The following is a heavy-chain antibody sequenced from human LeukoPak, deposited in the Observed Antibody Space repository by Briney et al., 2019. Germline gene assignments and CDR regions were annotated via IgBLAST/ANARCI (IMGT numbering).Heavy chain of an antibody. CDR1: GGTFSSYA. J-gene: IGHJ3*02. V-gene: IGHV1-69*13. D-gene: IGHD3-3*01. Sequence: ASVKVSCKASGGTFSSYAISWVRQAPGQGLEWMGGIIPIFGTANYAQKFQGRVTITADESTSTAYMELSSLRSEDTAVYYCAGRFLEWLRGASDIWGQGTMVTVSS. CDR2: IIPIFGTA. CDR3: AGRFLEWLRGASDI.